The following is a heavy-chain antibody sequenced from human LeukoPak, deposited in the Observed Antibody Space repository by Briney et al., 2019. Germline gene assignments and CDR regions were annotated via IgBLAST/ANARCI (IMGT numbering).Heavy chain of an antibody. CDR2: IYYSGST. D-gene: IGHD2-2*01. J-gene: IGHJ4*02. Sequence: PSETLSLTCTVSGGSISSGDCYWSWIRQPPGKGLEWIGYIYYSGSTYYNPSLESRVTISVDTSKNQFSLKLSSVTAADTAVYYCARGITSCYDYWGQGTLVTVSS. CDR3: ARGITSCYDY. V-gene: IGHV4-30-4*01. CDR1: GGSISSGDCY.